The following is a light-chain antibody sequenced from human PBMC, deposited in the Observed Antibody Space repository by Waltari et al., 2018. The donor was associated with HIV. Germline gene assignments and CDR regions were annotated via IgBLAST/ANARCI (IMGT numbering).Light chain of an antibody. V-gene: IGLV1-47*01. CDR1: RPTTRKHY. CDR3: ATWDDSLSGSV. J-gene: IGLJ2*01. CDR2: RNN. Sequence: QSVLTQPLSASGTPGQAATIPRSGSRPTTRKHYVYCSQHPPGTAPKLLIYRNNQRPSGVPYRFSGSKSGTSASLAISGLRSEDEADYYCATWDDSLSGSVFGGGTKLTVL.